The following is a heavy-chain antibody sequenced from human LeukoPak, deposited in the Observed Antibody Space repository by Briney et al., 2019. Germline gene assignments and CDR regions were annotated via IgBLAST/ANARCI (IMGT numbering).Heavy chain of an antibody. Sequence: SGGSLRLSCAASGFTFSSYSMNWVRQAPGKGLEWVSSISSSSSYIYYADSVKGRFTISRDNAKNSLYLQMNSLRAEDTAVYYCARTVAEADAFDIWGQGTMVTVSS. CDR1: GFTFSSYS. D-gene: IGHD6-19*01. CDR3: ARTVAEADAFDI. J-gene: IGHJ3*02. CDR2: ISSSSSYI. V-gene: IGHV3-21*01.